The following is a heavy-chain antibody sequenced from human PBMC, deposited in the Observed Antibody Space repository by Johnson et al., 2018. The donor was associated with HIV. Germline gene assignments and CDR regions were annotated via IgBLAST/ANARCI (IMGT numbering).Heavy chain of an antibody. J-gene: IGHJ3*02. Sequence: QVQLVESGGGLVQPGGSLRLSCAASGFTFSSYAMHWVRQAPGKGLEWVAVISYDGSNKYYADSVKGRFTISRDNSKNTLYLQMNSLRAEDTAVYYCARWGRFDAFDIWGQGTMVTVSS. V-gene: IGHV3-30*04. D-gene: IGHD3-16*01. CDR1: GFTFSSYA. CDR3: ARWGRFDAFDI. CDR2: ISYDGSNK.